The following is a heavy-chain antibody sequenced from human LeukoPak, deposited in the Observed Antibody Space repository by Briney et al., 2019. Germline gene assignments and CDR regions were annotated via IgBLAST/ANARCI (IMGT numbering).Heavy chain of an antibody. CDR3: AAHPKGKYYYGSGSYYNAAKEYYFDY. J-gene: IGHJ4*02. D-gene: IGHD3-10*01. Sequence: PSETLSLTCAVYSGSFSGYYWSWIRQPPGKGLEWIGEINHSGSTNYNPSLKSRVTISVDTSKNQFSLKLSSVTAADTAVYYCAAHPKGKYYYGSGSYYNAAKEYYFDYWGQGTLVTVSS. V-gene: IGHV4-34*01. CDR1: SGSFSGYY. CDR2: INHSGST.